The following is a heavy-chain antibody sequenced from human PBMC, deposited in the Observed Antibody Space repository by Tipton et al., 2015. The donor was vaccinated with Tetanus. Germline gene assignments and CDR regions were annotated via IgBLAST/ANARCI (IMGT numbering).Heavy chain of an antibody. J-gene: IGHJ6*02. D-gene: IGHD5-12*01. V-gene: IGHV6-1*01. CDR3: ARDLGLRSDGVDV. CDR2: TLYRSKWIY. CDR1: GDSVSSPIAA. Sequence: GLVKPSQTLSLTCAISGDSVSSPIAAWNWIRQSPSRGLEWLGRTLYRSKWIYDYAVSVRGRITIRPDTSRNQFSLQLNSVTPEDTAIYYCARDLGLRSDGVDVWGRGTTVTVSS.